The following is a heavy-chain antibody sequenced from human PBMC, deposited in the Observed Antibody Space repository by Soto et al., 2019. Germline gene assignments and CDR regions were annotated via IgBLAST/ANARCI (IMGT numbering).Heavy chain of an antibody. CDR2: ISYDGSNT. V-gene: IGHV3-30*03. Sequence: QVLLVESGGGVVQPGRSLRLSCAASGFPFTTYGMHWVREGPGKGLEWVAVISYDGSNTYYADSVKGRFTISRDNSKNTLCLQMNSLRTEDTALYYCVGGQYYFDYRGQGTLVPVSS. D-gene: IGHD3-10*01. J-gene: IGHJ4*02. CDR1: GFPFTTYG. CDR3: VGGQYYFDY.